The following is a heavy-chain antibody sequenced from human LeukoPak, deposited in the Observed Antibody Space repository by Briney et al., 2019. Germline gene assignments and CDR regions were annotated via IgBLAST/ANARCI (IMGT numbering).Heavy chain of an antibody. CDR3: ARDLAYCGVDCSSSGFVF. D-gene: IGHD2-21*02. V-gene: IGHV4-39*07. CDR2: IYYSGST. J-gene: IGHJ3*01. CDR1: GGSITSSSHY. Sequence: PSETLFLTCSVSGGSITSSSHYWGWIRQSPEKGLEWIGSIYYSGSTYYNPSLKSRVTISVDTSKKQFSLKLSFVTAADTAVYYCARDLAYCGVDCSSSGFVFWGQETMVTVSS.